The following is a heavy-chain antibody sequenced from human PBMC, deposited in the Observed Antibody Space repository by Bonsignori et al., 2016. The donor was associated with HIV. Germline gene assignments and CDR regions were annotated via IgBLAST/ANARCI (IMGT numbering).Heavy chain of an antibody. CDR2: IYTSGST. CDR3: ARDGPHFRDGYYTFQFDY. CDR1: GGSISSYY. V-gene: IGHV4-4*07. J-gene: IGHJ4*02. D-gene: IGHD3-3*01. Sequence: SETLSLTCTVSGGSISSYYWSWIRQPAGKGLEWIGRIYTSGSTNYNPSLKSRVTMSVDTSKNQFSLKLSSVTAADTAVYYCARDGPHFRDGYYTFQFDYWGQGTLVTVSS.